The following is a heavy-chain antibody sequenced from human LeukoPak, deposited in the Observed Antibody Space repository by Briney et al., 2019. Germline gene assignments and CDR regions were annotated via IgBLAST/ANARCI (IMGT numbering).Heavy chain of an antibody. J-gene: IGHJ4*02. CDR2: INHSGST. CDR3: ARGPDIVVVPAAMPVGDY. CDR1: GGSFSGYC. Sequence: PSETLSLTCAVYGGSFSGYCWSWIRQPPGKGLEWIGEINHSGSTNYNPSLKSRVTISVDTSKNQFSLKLSSVTAADTAVYYCARGPDIVVVPAAMPVGDYWGQGTLVTVSS. V-gene: IGHV4-34*01. D-gene: IGHD2-2*01.